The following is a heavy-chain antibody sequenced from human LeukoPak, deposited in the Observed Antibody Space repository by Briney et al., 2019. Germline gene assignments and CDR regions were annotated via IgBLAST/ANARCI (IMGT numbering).Heavy chain of an antibody. CDR3: ARVGSMYFDILTGSPDWFDP. D-gene: IGHD3-9*01. J-gene: IGHJ5*02. CDR1: GYTFTGNY. V-gene: IGHV1-2*02. CDR2: INPNSGGT. Sequence: ASVKVSCKASGYTFTGNYMHWVREAPGQELEWMGWINPNSGGTNYAQKFQGRVTKTRDTSITTAYMELRRLRSDDTAVYYCARVGSMYFDILTGSPDWFDPWGQGALVTVSS.